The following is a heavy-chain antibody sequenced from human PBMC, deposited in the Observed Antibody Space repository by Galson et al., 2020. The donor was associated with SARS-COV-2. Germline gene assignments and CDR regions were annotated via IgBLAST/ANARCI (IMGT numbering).Heavy chain of an antibody. CDR3: AKDERGSSDWYGFDF. CDR1: GSTFGSYP. J-gene: IGHJ4*02. V-gene: IGHV3-23*01. Sequence: GGSLSLSCAGSGSTFGSYPMSWVRQAAGTRTTLVSSISASGSITNYADSVKGRFTISRDNSKNTLYLQMNSLTAEDSAVYYCAKDERGSSDWYGFDFWGQGTLVTVS. D-gene: IGHD2-2*01. CDR2: ISASGSIT.